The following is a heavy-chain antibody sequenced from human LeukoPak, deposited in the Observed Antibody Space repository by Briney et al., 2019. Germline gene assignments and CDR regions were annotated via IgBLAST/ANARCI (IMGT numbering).Heavy chain of an antibody. CDR1: GGSISSNDYY. D-gene: IGHD5-12*01. Sequence: SETLSLTCTVSGGSISSNDYYWAWTRQPPGKGLEWIGSVDYSGNTYYNPSLKSRVTISVDTSKNQFSLRLSSVTAADTAVYYCARDWRYSGYALDYWVQGTLVTVSS. CDR3: ARDWRYSGYALDY. CDR2: VDYSGNT. V-gene: IGHV4-39*07. J-gene: IGHJ4*02.